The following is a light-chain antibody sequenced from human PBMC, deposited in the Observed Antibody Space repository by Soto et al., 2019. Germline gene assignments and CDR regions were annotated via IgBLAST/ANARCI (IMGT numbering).Light chain of an antibody. CDR3: CSYAGSYTLYV. CDR1: ISDVGGYNY. V-gene: IGLV2-11*01. Sequence: QSLLTQPRCVSGSPGQSVTISCTGTISDVGGYNYVSWYQQHPGKAPKLMIYDVSKRPSGVPDRFSGSKYGNTASLTISGLQAEDEADYYCCSYAGSYTLYVFGTGTKVTVL. CDR2: DVS. J-gene: IGLJ1*01.